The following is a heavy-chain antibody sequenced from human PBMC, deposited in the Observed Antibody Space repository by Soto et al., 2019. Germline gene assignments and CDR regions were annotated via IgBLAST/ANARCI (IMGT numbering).Heavy chain of an antibody. V-gene: IGHV3-30-3*01. J-gene: IGHJ4*02. Sequence: GSLRLSCAASGFIFSSFPMHWVRQAPGKGLEWVAVVSKDGSDKHYADSVKGRFTISRDNSENTLHLQMNSLRPEDTGVYYCARSYCGDNCALDYWGQGTPVTVSS. CDR3: ARSYCGDNCALDY. D-gene: IGHD2-21*02. CDR1: GFIFSSFP. CDR2: VSKDGSDK.